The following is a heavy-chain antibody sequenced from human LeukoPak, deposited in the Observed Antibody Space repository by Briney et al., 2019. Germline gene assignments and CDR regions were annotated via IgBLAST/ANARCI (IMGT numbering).Heavy chain of an antibody. CDR3: ANDYDYFDY. V-gene: IGHV3-23*01. Sequence: VASVKVSCKASGYTFTSYAMSWVRQAPGKGLEWVSVISVGGDNTFYADSVKGRFTISRDNSKNTLYLQMNSLRLEDTAVYYCANDYDYFDYWGQGTLVTVSS. CDR1: GYTFTSYA. J-gene: IGHJ4*02. CDR2: ISVGGDNT. D-gene: IGHD4-17*01.